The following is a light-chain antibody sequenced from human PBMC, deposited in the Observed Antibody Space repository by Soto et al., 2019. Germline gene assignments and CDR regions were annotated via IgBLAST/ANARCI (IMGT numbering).Light chain of an antibody. Sequence: QSVLTQPASVSGSPGQPITISYTETSSVVGSYNLVSWYQQHPGTAPKLMIYEGSKRPSGVSNRFSGSKSGHTASLTISGLQAEDETDYYCCSYAGSSTFVFGGGTKVTVL. CDR2: EGS. CDR1: SSVVGSYNL. CDR3: CSYAGSSTFV. V-gene: IGLV2-23*03. J-gene: IGLJ2*01.